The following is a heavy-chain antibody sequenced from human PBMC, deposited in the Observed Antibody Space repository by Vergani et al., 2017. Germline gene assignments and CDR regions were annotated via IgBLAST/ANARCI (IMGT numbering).Heavy chain of an antibody. CDR1: GGSISSYY. Sequence: QVQLQESGPGLVKPSETLSLTCTVSGGSISSYYWSWIRQPPGKGLEWIGYIYYSGSTNYNPSLKSRVTISVDTSKNQCSLKRSSVTAADTAVYYCARLQGPAYYFDYWGQGTLVTVSS. D-gene: IGHD1-1*01. CDR3: ARLQGPAYYFDY. CDR2: IYYSGST. V-gene: IGHV4-59*08. J-gene: IGHJ4*02.